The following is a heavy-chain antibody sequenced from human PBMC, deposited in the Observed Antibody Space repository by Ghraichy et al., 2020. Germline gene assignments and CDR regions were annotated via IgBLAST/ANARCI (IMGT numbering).Heavy chain of an antibody. CDR3: ARGPFTMVQEDAFDI. V-gene: IGHV4-31*03. Sequence: SETLSLTCTVSGGSISSGGYYWSWIRQHPGKGLEWIGYIYYSGSTYYNPSLKSRVTISVDTSKNQFSLKLSSVTAADTAVYYCARGPFTMVQEDAFDIWGQGTMVTVSS. D-gene: IGHD3-10*01. CDR2: IYYSGST. J-gene: IGHJ3*02. CDR1: GGSISSGGYY.